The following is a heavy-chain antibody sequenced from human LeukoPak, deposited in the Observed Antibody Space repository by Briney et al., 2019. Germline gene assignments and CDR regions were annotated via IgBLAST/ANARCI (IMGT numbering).Heavy chain of an antibody. Sequence: GGSLRLSCAASGFTFSDYYMSWIRQAPGKGLEWVSYISSSGDYTNYADSVKGRFTISRDNAKNSLYLQMNSLRAQDTAVYDCVGPTCLRGGYCSSNPWGQGTLVTVSS. CDR1: GFTFSDYY. V-gene: IGHV3-11*03. J-gene: IGHJ5*02. CDR3: VGPTCLRGGYCSSNP. CDR2: ISSSGDYT. D-gene: IGHD2-15*01.